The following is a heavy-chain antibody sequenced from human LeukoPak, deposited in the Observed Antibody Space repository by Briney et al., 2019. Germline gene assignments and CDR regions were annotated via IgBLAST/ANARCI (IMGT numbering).Heavy chain of an antibody. V-gene: IGHV3-23*01. CDR3: SRIKYGGNSGYHFDY. CDR2: IGDSGSGG. D-gene: IGHD4-23*01. Sequence: GGSLRLSCSASGFNFNYFAMGWIRQAPGKRLEWVSTIGDSGSGGSYADSARGRFTISRDNSKNIVYLQMHSLRVDDSAVYYCSRIKYGGNSGYHFDYWGQGALVTVSS. CDR1: GFNFNYFA. J-gene: IGHJ4*02.